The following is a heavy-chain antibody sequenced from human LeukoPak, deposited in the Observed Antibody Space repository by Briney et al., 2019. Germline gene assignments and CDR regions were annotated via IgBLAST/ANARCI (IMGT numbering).Heavy chain of an antibody. CDR2: IKQDGSEK. CDR3: AREPRKYDFWSAPFDY. V-gene: IGHV3-7*01. Sequence: GGSLRLSCAASGFTFSSYWMSWVRQAPGKGLEWVANIKQDGSEKYYVDSVKGRFTISRDNAKNSLYLQMNSLRAEDTAVYYCAREPRKYDFWSAPFDYWGQGTLVTVSS. CDR1: GFTFSSYW. J-gene: IGHJ4*02. D-gene: IGHD3-3*01.